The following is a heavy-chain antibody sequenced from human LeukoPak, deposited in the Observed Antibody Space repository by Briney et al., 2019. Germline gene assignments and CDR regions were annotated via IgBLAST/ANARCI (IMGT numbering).Heavy chain of an antibody. CDR3: AKGDYDILTGCYDY. D-gene: IGHD3-9*01. J-gene: IGHJ4*02. CDR1: GFTFSSYG. Sequence: PGRSLRLSCAASGFTFSSYGMHWVRQAPGKGLEWVAVISYDGSNKYYADSVKGRFTISRDNSKNTLYLQMNSLRAEDTAVYYCAKGDYDILTGCYDYWGQGTLVTVSS. CDR2: ISYDGSNK. V-gene: IGHV3-30*18.